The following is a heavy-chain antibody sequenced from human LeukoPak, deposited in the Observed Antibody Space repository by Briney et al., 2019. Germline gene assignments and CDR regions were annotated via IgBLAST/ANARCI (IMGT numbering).Heavy chain of an antibody. Sequence: GGSLRLSCAASGFTFSSYTMSWVRQAPGKGLEWVSAISGSGGSTYYADSVKGRFTISRDNSKNTLYLQMNSLRAEDTAVYYCAPYSSGWLFDYWGQGTLVTVSS. CDR1: GFTFSSYT. CDR3: APYSSGWLFDY. D-gene: IGHD6-19*01. J-gene: IGHJ4*02. CDR2: ISGSGGST. V-gene: IGHV3-23*01.